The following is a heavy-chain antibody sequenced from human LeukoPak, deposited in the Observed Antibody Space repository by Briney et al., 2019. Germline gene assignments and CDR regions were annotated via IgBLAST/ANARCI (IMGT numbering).Heavy chain of an antibody. CDR3: ARGIRYYDILTGYYRFYYMDV. J-gene: IGHJ6*03. Sequence: SETLSLTCTVSGGSISSYYWSWIRQPAGKGLEWIGRIYTSGSTNYNPSLKGRVTMSVDTSKNQFSLKLSSVTAADTAVYYCARGIRYYDILTGYYRFYYMDVWGKGTTVTVSS. CDR1: GGSISSYY. V-gene: IGHV4-4*07. D-gene: IGHD3-9*01. CDR2: IYTSGST.